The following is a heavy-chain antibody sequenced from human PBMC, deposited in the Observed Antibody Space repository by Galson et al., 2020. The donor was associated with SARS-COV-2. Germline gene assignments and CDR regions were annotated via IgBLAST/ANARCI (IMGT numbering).Heavy chain of an antibody. Sequence: KIGESLKISCAASGFTFSDYYMSWIRQAPGKGLEWVSYISSSGSTIYYADSVKGRFTISRDNAKNSLYLQMNSLRAEDTAVYYCARDEVGQWLVPRTPYSGYYYYGMDVWGQGTTVTVSS. CDR2: ISSSGSTI. CDR3: ARDEVGQWLVPRTPYSGYYYYGMDV. CDR1: GFTFSDYY. J-gene: IGHJ6*02. D-gene: IGHD6-19*01. V-gene: IGHV3-11*01.